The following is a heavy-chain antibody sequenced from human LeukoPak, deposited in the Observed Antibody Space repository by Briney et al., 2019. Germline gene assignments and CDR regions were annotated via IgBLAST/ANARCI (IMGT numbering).Heavy chain of an antibody. CDR3: ARDRFPYGSGSGWFDP. CDR2: ISGSSGII. J-gene: IGHJ5*02. D-gene: IGHD3-10*01. CDR1: GFTFNTYT. V-gene: IGHV3-48*01. Sequence: GGSLRLSCAASGFTFNTYTMNWVRQAPGKGLEWVSYISGSSGIIDYADSVRGRFTISRDNAKNSLYLQMDSLSAEDTAVYYCARDRFPYGSGSGWFDPWGQGTLVTVSS.